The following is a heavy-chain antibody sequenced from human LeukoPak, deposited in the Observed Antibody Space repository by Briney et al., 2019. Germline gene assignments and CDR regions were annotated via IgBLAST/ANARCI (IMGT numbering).Heavy chain of an antibody. J-gene: IGHJ4*02. D-gene: IGHD6-6*01. CDR1: GYTFTSYD. Sequence: ASVKVSCKASGYTFTSYDINWVRQATGQGLEWMGWSNAGNGNTKYSQEFQGRVTITRDTSASTAYMELSSLRSEDMAVYYCAREGIAARRGGFDYWGQGTLVTVSS. CDR3: AREGIAARRGGFDY. CDR2: SNAGNGNT. V-gene: IGHV1-3*02.